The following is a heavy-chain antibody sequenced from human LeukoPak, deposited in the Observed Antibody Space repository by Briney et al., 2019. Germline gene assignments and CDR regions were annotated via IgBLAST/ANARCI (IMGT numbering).Heavy chain of an antibody. V-gene: IGHV3-74*01. CDR2: ISTDGYTT. CDR3: VVGGSPGY. D-gene: IGHD2-15*01. CDR1: GLAFSAYK. Sequence: PGRSLRLSCAASGLAFSAYKMHWVRQAPRKGLVWVSRISTDGYTTDYADFVQGRFTASRDNTKNTWSLEMNSLRAEDTAVYYCVVGGSPGYWGQGTLVTVSP. J-gene: IGHJ4*02.